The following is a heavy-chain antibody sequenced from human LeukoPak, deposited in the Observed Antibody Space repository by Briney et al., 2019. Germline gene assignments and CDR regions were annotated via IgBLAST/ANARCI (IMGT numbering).Heavy chain of an antibody. CDR1: GGSFSGNN. V-gene: IGHV4-34*01. Sequence: SEILSLTCAVYGGSFSGNNWNWIRQPPGKGLEWIGEINHGGATKYNPSLKSRLTISVDPSKNQFSLKLKSVTAADTAVYYCARGSPKHDSWGQGTLVTISS. CDR3: ARGSPKHDS. J-gene: IGHJ5*01. CDR2: INHGGAT.